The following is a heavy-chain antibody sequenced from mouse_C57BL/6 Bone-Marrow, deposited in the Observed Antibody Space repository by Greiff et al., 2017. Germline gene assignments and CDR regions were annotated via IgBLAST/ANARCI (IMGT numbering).Heavy chain of an antibody. J-gene: IGHJ4*01. D-gene: IGHD2-3*01. V-gene: IGHV2-5*01. CDR3: AKGRWLLPYYYAMDY. CDR1: GFSLTSYG. CDR2: IWRGGST. Sequence: QVQLQQSGPGLVQPSQSLSITCTVSGFSLTSYGVHWVRQSPGKGLEWLGVIWRGGSTDYNAAFMSRLSITQDNSKSQVFFKMNSLQADDTAIYYCAKGRWLLPYYYAMDYWGQGTSVTVSS.